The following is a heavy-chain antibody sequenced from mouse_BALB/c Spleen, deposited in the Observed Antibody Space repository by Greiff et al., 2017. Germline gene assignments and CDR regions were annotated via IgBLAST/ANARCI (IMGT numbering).Heavy chain of an antibody. J-gene: IGHJ4*01. CDR3: ARNYYGSSLYYAMDY. CDR1: GYSITSDYA. Sequence: EVMLVESGPGLVKPSQSLSLTCTVTGYSITSDYAWNWIRQFPGNKLEWMGYISYSGSTSYNPSLKSRISITRDTSKNQFFLQLNSVTTEDTATYYCARNYYGSSLYYAMDYWGQGTSVTVSS. V-gene: IGHV3-2*02. D-gene: IGHD1-1*01. CDR2: ISYSGST.